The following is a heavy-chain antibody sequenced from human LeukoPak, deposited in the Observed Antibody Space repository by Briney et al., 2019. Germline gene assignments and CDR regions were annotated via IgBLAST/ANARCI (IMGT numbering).Heavy chain of an antibody. CDR2: IVPIFGTA. CDR3: ARGRRTVTTFDYYYYMDV. V-gene: IGHV1-69*06. J-gene: IGHJ6*03. CDR1: GGTFSSYA. Sequence: GASVKVSCKASGGTFSSYAISWVRQAPEQGLEWMGGIVPIFGTANYAQKFQGRVTITADKSTSTAYMELSSLRSEDTAVYYCARGRRTVTTFDYYYYMDVWGKGTTVTVSS. D-gene: IGHD4-11*01.